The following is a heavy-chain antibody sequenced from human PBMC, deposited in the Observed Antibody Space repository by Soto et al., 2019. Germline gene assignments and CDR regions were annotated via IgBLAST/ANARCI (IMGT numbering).Heavy chain of an antibody. J-gene: IGHJ4*02. CDR3: ARDLPVLWFGEQYDY. D-gene: IGHD3-10*01. CDR1: GFTFSSYS. Sequence: EVQLVESGGGLVQPGGSLRLSCAASGFTFSSYSMNWVRQAPGKGLEWVSYISSRSSTIYYADSVKGRFTISRDNAKNSLYLQMNSLRAEDTAMYYCARDLPVLWFGEQYDYWGQGTLVTVSS. V-gene: IGHV3-48*01. CDR2: ISSRSSTI.